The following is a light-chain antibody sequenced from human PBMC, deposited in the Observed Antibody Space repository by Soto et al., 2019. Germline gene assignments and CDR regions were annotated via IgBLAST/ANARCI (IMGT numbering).Light chain of an antibody. CDR1: QSVTTQ. CDR3: QQYGGSTRT. Sequence: IVLTQSPGTLSLYPGETATLSCRASQSVTTQLAWYQQKRGRAPRLIIHGASRRATGIPDRISGSGSGTDFTLTISRVEPEDVAVYYCQQYGGSTRTFAQGTRLEI. V-gene: IGKV3-20*01. J-gene: IGKJ5*01. CDR2: GAS.